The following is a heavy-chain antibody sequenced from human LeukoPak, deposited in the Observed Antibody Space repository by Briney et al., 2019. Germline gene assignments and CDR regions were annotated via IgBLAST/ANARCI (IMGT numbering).Heavy chain of an antibody. Sequence: GGSLRLSCAASGFIFSNYWVHWVRQAPGKGLVWVSRINRDGGTTKYADSVKGRFTVSRDNAKNTLNLQMNSLRAEDTAVYYCARDKKSGESSEIDYWGQGTLVTVSS. V-gene: IGHV3-74*03. CDR2: INRDGGTT. CDR3: ARDKKSGESSEIDY. CDR1: GFIFSNYW. D-gene: IGHD3-10*01. J-gene: IGHJ4*02.